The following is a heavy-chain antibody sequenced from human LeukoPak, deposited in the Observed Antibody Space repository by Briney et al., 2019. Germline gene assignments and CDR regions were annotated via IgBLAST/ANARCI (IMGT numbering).Heavy chain of an antibody. J-gene: IGHJ4*02. CDR2: INPNSGGT. CDR1: GYTFTGYY. V-gene: IGHV1-2*02. D-gene: IGHD5-12*01. CDR3: ATPSGYGNLYYFDY. Sequence: GASVKVSCKASGYTFTGYYMHWVRQAPGQGLEWMGWINPNSGGTNYAQKFQGGVTMTRDTSISTAYMELSRLRSDDTAVYYCATPSGYGNLYYFDYWGQGTLVTVSS.